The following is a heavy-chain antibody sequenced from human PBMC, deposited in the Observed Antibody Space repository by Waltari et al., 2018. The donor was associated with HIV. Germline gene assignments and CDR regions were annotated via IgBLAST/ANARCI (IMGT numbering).Heavy chain of an antibody. Sequence: QEQLVQSGAEVKKPGSSVKVSCKASGGTFSSNSISWVRQAPGQGLEWMGNIIRVFESTTYAQKFHGRLTISADESTSTVFMELSSLSFDDTAVYYCARGSSGSYRWFDPWGHGTLVTVSS. D-gene: IGHD1-26*01. CDR2: IIRVFEST. J-gene: IGHJ5*02. V-gene: IGHV1-69*15. CDR1: GGTFSSNS. CDR3: ARGSSGSYRWFDP.